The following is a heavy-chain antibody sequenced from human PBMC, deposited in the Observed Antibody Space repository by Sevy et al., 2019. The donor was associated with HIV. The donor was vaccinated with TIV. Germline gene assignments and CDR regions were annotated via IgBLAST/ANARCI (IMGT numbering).Heavy chain of an antibody. CDR2: MNEDGSVT. D-gene: IGHD3-16*01. Sequence: GGSLRLSCAGSGSSITSYWMHWVRQAPGKGLVWVSRMNEDGSVTNHADSVRGRFTISRDNAKNTLYLQMNSLRVEDTAVYYCVKDFGGPTDYWGQGTLVTVSS. CDR1: GSSITSYW. CDR3: VKDFGGPTDY. J-gene: IGHJ4*02. V-gene: IGHV3-74*01.